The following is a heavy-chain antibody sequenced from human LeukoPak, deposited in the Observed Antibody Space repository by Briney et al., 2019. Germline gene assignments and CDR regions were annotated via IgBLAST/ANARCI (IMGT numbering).Heavy chain of an antibody. CDR1: GFTFSSYG. Sequence: GGSLRLSCAASGFTFSSYGMHWVRQAPGKGLEWVAFIRYDGSNKYYADSVKGRFTISRDNSKNTLYLQMNSLRAEDTAVYYCAKGKAYSSSWLDYWGQGTLVTVSS. J-gene: IGHJ4*02. V-gene: IGHV3-30*02. CDR2: IRYDGSNK. CDR3: AKGKAYSSSWLDY. D-gene: IGHD6-13*01.